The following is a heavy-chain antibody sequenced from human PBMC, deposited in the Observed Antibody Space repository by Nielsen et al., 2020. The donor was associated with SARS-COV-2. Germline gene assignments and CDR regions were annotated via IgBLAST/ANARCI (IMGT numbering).Heavy chain of an antibody. V-gene: IGHV3-23*01. Sequence: GESLKISCAASGFTFSGHAMNWVRQAPGKGLEWVSIIGAGGDNIYYADSVKGRFTISRDNSKNTLYLQINSLRADDTAVYYCATQADGYKSPYDYWGQGTLVTVSS. J-gene: IGHJ4*02. D-gene: IGHD3-10*01. CDR3: ATQADGYKSPYDY. CDR2: IGAGGDNI. CDR1: GFTFSGHA.